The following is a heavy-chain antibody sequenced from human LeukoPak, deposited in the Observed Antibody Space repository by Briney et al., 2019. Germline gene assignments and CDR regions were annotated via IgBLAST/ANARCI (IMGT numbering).Heavy chain of an antibody. J-gene: IGHJ4*02. V-gene: IGHV4-61*02. CDR2: IYTSGST. CDR1: GGSISSGSYY. CDR3: ARYFGRWDFDY. D-gene: IGHD3-9*01. Sequence: PSETLSLTCTVSGGSISSGSYYWSWIRQPAGKGLEWIGRIYTSGSTNYNPSLKSRVTISVDTSKNQFSLTLSSVTAADTAVYYCARYFGRWDFDYWGQGTLVTVSS.